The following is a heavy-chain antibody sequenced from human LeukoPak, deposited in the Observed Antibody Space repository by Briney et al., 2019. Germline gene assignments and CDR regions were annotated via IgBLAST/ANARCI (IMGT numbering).Heavy chain of an antibody. V-gene: IGHV1-2*02. J-gene: IGHJ4*02. Sequence: DSVKDSCKASGYTFTRYYMHWVRQTPGQWLVWLGWINPNSGGTNYAQKFQGRVTTTRDTSISTAYMELSRLRSDDTAVYYCARKAGLGATREYFDYWGQGTLVTVSS. CDR2: INPNSGGT. D-gene: IGHD1-26*01. CDR3: ARKAGLGATREYFDY. CDR1: GYTFTRYY.